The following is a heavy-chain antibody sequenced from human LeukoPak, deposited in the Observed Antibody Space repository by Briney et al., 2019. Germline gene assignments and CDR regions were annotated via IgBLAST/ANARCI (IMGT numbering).Heavy chain of an antibody. V-gene: IGHV1-69*01. Sequence: SVKVSCKTSGGTISRYAISWVRQAPGQGLEWMGEIIPIFGTANYAQKFQGRVTITADESTSTAYMELSSLRSEDTAVYYCARVAPGGNFDYWGQGTLVTVSS. CDR1: GGTISRYA. J-gene: IGHJ4*02. D-gene: IGHD6-25*01. CDR2: IIPIFGTA. CDR3: ARVAPGGNFDY.